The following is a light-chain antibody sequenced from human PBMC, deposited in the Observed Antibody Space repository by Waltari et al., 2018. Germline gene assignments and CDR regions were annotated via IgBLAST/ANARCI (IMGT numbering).Light chain of an antibody. J-gene: IGKJ4*01. CDR2: AAS. CDR1: QSISSF. CDR3: QQSYRTPLT. V-gene: IGKV1-39*01. Sequence: DIQLTQSPPSLSASVVDRVTITCRASQSISSFLNCYQQKPGKAPNLLIYAASSLQSGVPSRFSGSGSGTDFTLTISSLHPEDFATYYCQQSYRTPLTFGGGTKVDIK.